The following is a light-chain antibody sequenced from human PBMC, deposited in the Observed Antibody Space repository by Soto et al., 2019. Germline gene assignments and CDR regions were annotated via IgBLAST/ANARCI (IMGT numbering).Light chain of an antibody. CDR3: AAWDDSLNGHV. V-gene: IGLV1-44*01. J-gene: IGLJ1*01. CDR2: SND. Sequence: QSVLTQPPSASGTPGQRVTISCSGSSSNIRSYTVNWYKQVPGTAPKLLIYSNDRRPSRVPDRFSGSKSGTSASLAISGLQSEDEADYYCAAWDDSLNGHVFGTGTKLTVL. CDR1: SSNIRSYT.